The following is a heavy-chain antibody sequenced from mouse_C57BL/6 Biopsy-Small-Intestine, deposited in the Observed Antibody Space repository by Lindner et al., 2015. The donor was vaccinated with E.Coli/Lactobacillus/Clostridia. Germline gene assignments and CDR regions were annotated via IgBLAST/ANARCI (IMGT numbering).Heavy chain of an antibody. CDR1: GYTFSAYG. D-gene: IGHD1-1*01. CDR2: INPLDGNT. CDR3: ARGIPTTGLDI. V-gene: IGHV1-84*01. J-gene: IGHJ3*01. Sequence: SVKVSCKASGYTFSAYGVTWVRQAPGQGLEWMGWINPLDGNTKYAQKFQGSVTMTMDTPTNTVYMELRSLSPDDTALFFCARGIPTTGLDIWGQGTMVTV.